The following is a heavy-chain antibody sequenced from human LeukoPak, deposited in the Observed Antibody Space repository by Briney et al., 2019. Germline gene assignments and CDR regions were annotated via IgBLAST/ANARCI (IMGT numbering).Heavy chain of an antibody. V-gene: IGHV4-39*01. Sequence: PWETLSLTCTVSGGSMRGSSYSWGWIRQPPGKRLEWIGQIYYSGSTQYSPSLKSRVTISIDTFKSQFSLKLISVTAADTAVYYCARLDTSGSDDYWGQGTLVTVSS. CDR2: IYYSGST. CDR3: ARLDTSGSDDY. D-gene: IGHD3-22*01. CDR1: GGSMRGSSYS. J-gene: IGHJ4*02.